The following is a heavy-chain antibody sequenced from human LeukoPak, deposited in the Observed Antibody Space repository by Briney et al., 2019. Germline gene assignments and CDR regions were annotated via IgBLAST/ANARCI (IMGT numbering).Heavy chain of an antibody. Sequence: PGGSLRLSCVASGFDFNNYDLHWVRQAPGKGLEWVSSISSSSSYIYYADSVKGRFTISRDNAKNSLYLQMNSLRAEDTAVYYCARIAALPTEDYWGQGTLVTVSS. CDR2: ISSSSSYI. CDR1: GFDFNNYD. D-gene: IGHD6-6*01. CDR3: ARIAALPTEDY. J-gene: IGHJ4*02. V-gene: IGHV3-21*01.